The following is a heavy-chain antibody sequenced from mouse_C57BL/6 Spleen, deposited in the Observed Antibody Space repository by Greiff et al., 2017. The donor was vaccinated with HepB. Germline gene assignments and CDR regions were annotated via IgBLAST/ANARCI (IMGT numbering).Heavy chain of an antibody. CDR2: IRLKSDNYAT. CDR3: TVLYYDYGDFDV. CDR1: GFTFSNYW. V-gene: IGHV6-3*01. J-gene: IGHJ1*03. D-gene: IGHD2-4*01. Sequence: DVKLQESGGGLVQPGGSMKLSCVASGFTFSNYWMNWVRQSPEKGLEWVAQIRLKSDNYATHYAESVKGRFTISRDDSKSSVYLQMNNLRAEDTGIYYCTVLYYDYGDFDVWGTGTTVTVSS.